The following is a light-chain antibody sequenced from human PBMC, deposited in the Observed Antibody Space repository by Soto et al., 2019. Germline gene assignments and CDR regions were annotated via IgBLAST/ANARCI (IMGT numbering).Light chain of an antibody. CDR3: QQSFSKFLYT. CDR2: AAS. Sequence: DIQMTQSPMSLSASVGDRVTITCRASQSINSYLNWYQQKPGKAPKLQIYAASSLQSGVPSRFSGSGSRTDFTLTISSLQPEDFATYYCQQSFSKFLYTFGQGTKLEIK. CDR1: QSINSY. J-gene: IGKJ2*01. V-gene: IGKV1-39*01.